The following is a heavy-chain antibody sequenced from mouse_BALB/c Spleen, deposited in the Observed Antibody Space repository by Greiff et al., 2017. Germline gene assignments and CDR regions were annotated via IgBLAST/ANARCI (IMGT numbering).Heavy chain of an antibody. CDR3: ARGENYYYGSSYGFAY. CDR2: ISYDGSN. J-gene: IGHJ3*01. D-gene: IGHD1-1*01. V-gene: IGHV3-6*02. Sequence: ESGPGLVKPSQSLSLTCSVTGYSITSGYYWNWIRQFPGNTLEWMGYISYDGSNNYNPSLKNRISITRDTSKNQFFLKLNSVTTEDTATYYCARGENYYYGSSYGFAYWGQGTLVTVSA. CDR1: GYSITSGYY.